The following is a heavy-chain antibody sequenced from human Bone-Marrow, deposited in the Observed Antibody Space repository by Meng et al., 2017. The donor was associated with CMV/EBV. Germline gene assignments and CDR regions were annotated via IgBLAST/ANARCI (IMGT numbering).Heavy chain of an antibody. J-gene: IGHJ2*01. V-gene: IGHV1-2*02. CDR1: GYTFTGYY. Sequence: ASVKVSCKASGYTFTGYYIHWVRQAPGQGLEWMGWINPNSGGTNYAQKFQGRVTMTRDTSISTAYMELSRLRSDDTAVYYCARWAGNRDWYFELWGRGTLVTVSS. D-gene: IGHD6-19*01. CDR2: INPNSGGT. CDR3: ARWAGNRDWYFEL.